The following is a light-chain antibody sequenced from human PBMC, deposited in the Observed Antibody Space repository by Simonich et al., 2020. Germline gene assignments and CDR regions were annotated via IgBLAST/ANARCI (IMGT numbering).Light chain of an antibody. Sequence: NFMLTQPHSVSESPGKTVTISCTRSSGSIASHYVHWDQQRPGSAPTTVIYEDNQRPSGVPVRFSGSIDSSSNSASLTISGLKTEDEADYYCQSYDSSSWVFGGGTKLTVL. CDR2: EDN. CDR3: QSYDSSSWV. V-gene: IGLV6-57*03. CDR1: SGSIASHY. J-gene: IGLJ3*02.